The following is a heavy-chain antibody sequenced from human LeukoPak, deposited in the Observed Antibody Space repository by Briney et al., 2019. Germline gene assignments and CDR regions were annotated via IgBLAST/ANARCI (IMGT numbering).Heavy chain of an antibody. J-gene: IGHJ4*02. D-gene: IGHD4-11*01. V-gene: IGHV3-30*02. Sequence: GGSLRLSCAASGFTFSSYGMHWVRQAPGKGLEWVAFIRYDGSNKYYADSVKGRFTISRDNSKNTLYLQMSSLRAEDTAVYYCAKGRRYSNPSFDYWGQGTLVTVSS. CDR2: IRYDGSNK. CDR3: AKGRRYSNPSFDY. CDR1: GFTFSSYG.